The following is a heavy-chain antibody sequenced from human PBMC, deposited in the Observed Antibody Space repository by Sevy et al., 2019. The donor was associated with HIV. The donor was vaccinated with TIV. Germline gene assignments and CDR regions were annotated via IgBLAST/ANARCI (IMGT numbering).Heavy chain of an antibody. CDR3: ARDQKGYQLLSPNYYYGMDV. CDR1: GGSISSGGYY. V-gene: IGHV4-31*03. CDR2: IYYSGST. Sequence: SETLSLTCTVSGGSISSGGYYWSWIRQHPGKGLEWIGYIYYSGSTYYNPSLKSRVTISVDTSKKQSSLKLSSVTAADTAVYYCARDQKGYQLLSPNYYYGMDVWGQGTTVTVSS. J-gene: IGHJ6*02. D-gene: IGHD2-2*01.